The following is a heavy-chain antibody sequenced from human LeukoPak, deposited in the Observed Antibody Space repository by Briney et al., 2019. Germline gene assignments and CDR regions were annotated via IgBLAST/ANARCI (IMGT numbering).Heavy chain of an antibody. Sequence: GGSLRLSCAASGFTFSIYGMHWVRQAPGKGLEWVAVISPDGSTKYSADSVKGRFTISRDNSKNTLYLQMNSLRAEDTAVYYCAKELGSYEGFDIWGQGTMVTVSA. CDR1: GFTFSIYG. D-gene: IGHD5-12*01. CDR3: AKELGSYEGFDI. V-gene: IGHV3-30*18. CDR2: ISPDGSTK. J-gene: IGHJ3*02.